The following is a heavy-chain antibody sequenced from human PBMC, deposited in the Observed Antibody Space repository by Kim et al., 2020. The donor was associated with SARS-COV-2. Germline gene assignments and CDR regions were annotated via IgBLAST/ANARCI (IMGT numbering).Heavy chain of an antibody. J-gene: IGHJ4*02. V-gene: IGHV4-59*01. CDR3: ARSRRDYSVDY. Sequence: TNYNPSLKSRVTISVDTSKNQFSLKLSSVTAADTAVYYCARSRRDYSVDYWGQGTLVTVSS. CDR2: T. D-gene: IGHD2-21*01.